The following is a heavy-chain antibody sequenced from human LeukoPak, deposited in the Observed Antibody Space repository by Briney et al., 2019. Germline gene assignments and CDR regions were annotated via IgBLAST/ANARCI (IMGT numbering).Heavy chain of an antibody. CDR1: GFTFSSYW. J-gene: IGHJ6*02. Sequence: PGGSLRLSCAASGFTFSSYWMSWVRQAPGKGLEWVANIKQDGSEKYYVDSVKGRFTISRDNAKNSLYLQMNSLRAEDTAVYYCARGEEPQPGRYYYYYGMDVWGQGTTVTVSS. V-gene: IGHV3-7*01. CDR2: IKQDGSEK. D-gene: IGHD1-14*01. CDR3: ARGEEPQPGRYYYYYGMDV.